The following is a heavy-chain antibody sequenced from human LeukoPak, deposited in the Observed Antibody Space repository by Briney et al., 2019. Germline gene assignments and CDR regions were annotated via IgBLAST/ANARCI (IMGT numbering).Heavy chain of an antibody. CDR1: GGSISSYY. CDR2: IYYSGST. V-gene: IGHV4-59*12. J-gene: IGHJ3*02. Sequence: PSETLSLTCTVSGGSISSYYWSWIRQPPGKGLEWIGYIYYSGSTNYNPSLKSRVTISVDTSKNQFSLKLSSVTAADTAVYYCARVRIVVVTAPLSFDIWGQGTMVTVSS. D-gene: IGHD2-21*02. CDR3: ARVRIVVVTAPLSFDI.